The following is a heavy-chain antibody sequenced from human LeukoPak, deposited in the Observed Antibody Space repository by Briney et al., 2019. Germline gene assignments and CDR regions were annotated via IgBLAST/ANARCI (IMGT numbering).Heavy chain of an antibody. CDR2: IYPGDSDT. V-gene: IGHV5-51*01. Sequence: GESLKISCKGSGYSFTSYWIGWVRQMPGKGLEWMGIIYPGDSDTRYSPSFQGQVTISADKSISTAYLQWSSLKALDTAMYYCARRYSSSWTKYYFDYWGQGTLVTVSS. J-gene: IGHJ4*02. D-gene: IGHD6-13*01. CDR1: GYSFTSYW. CDR3: ARRYSSSWTKYYFDY.